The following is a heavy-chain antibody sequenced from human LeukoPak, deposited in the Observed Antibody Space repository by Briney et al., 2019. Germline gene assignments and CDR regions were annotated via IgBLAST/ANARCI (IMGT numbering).Heavy chain of an antibody. CDR3: AKSATGTTSNWFDP. Sequence: GGSLRLSCAASGFTFSSYAMSWVRQAPGKGLEWVSAISGSGGTTYYADSVKGRFTISRDNSKNTLYLQTNSLRAEDTAVYYCAKSATGTTSNWFDPWGQGTLVTVSS. D-gene: IGHD1-7*01. J-gene: IGHJ5*02. CDR2: ISGSGGTT. CDR1: GFTFSSYA. V-gene: IGHV3-23*01.